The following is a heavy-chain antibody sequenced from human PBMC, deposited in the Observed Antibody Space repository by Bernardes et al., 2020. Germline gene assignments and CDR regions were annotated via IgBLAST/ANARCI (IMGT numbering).Heavy chain of an antibody. V-gene: IGHV3-49*04. CDR1: GFTFGDYA. Sequence: GGSLRLSCTASGFTFGDYAMSWVRQAPGKGLEWVGFIRSKAYGGTTEYAASVKGRFTISRDDSKSIAYLQMNSLKTEDTAVYYCTRDLITRDFWSGFYYYYYMDVWGKGTTVTVSS. CDR2: IRSKAYGGTT. CDR3: TRDLITRDFWSGFYYYYYMDV. D-gene: IGHD3-3*01. J-gene: IGHJ6*03.